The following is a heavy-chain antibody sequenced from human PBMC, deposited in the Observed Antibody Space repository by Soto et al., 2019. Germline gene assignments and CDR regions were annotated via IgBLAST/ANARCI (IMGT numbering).Heavy chain of an antibody. Sequence: QVQLVESGGGLVQPGRSLRLSCAASGFTFSSYGMHWVRQAPGKGLEWVAVISHEGSNIQYADSVKGRFTISRDNVKNTVSLQTDSQRPEERADDYCAQGHRGYSYGFATDQWGQGNLVTVSS. CDR2: ISHEGSNI. D-gene: IGHD5-18*01. J-gene: IGHJ4*01. CDR1: GFTFSSYG. V-gene: IGHV3-30*18. CDR3: AQGHRGYSYGFATDQ.